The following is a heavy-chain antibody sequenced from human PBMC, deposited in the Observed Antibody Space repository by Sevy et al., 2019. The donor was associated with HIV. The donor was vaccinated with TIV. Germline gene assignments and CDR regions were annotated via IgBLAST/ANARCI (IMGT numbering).Heavy chain of an antibody. Sequence: GGFLRLSCVASGFTFSDSWMTCVRQAPGKGLERIAFINEDGSRLGYVDSVRGRFTISRENTKNSLYLQMNSLRADDTAVYFCARDCAYSALDYWGQGTAVTVSS. V-gene: IGHV3-7*01. D-gene: IGHD5-18*01. J-gene: IGHJ4*02. CDR3: ARDCAYSALDY. CDR1: GFTFSDSW. CDR2: INEDGSRL.